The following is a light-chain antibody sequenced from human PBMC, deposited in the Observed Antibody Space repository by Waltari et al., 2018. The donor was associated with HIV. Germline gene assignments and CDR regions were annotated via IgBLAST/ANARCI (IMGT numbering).Light chain of an antibody. CDR2: GNS. Sequence: QSVLTQPPSVSGAPGQRVTISCTGSSSNIGAGFDVHSYQQLPGTAPKLLIYGNSKRPSGVPDRFSGSKSGTSASLAITGLQAEDEADYYCQSYDASLSGVIFGGGTELTVL. CDR3: QSYDASLSGVI. V-gene: IGLV1-40*01. CDR1: SSNIGAGFD. J-gene: IGLJ2*01.